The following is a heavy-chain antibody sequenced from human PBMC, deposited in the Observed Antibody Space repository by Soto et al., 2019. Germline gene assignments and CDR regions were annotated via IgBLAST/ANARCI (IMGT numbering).Heavy chain of an antibody. V-gene: IGHV4-31*03. CDR2: IYYSGST. CDR1: GGSISSSSYY. J-gene: IGHJ3*02. D-gene: IGHD3-9*01. CDR3: ARTIPDILTGYRPVAFDI. Sequence: SETLSLTCTVSGGSISSSSYYWSWIRQHPGKGLEWIGYIYYSGSTYYNPSLKSRVTISVDTSKNQFSLKLSSVTAADTAVYYCARTIPDILTGYRPVAFDIWGQGTMVTVSS.